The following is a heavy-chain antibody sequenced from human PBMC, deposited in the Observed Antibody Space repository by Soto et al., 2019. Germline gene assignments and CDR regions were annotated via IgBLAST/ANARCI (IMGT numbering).Heavy chain of an antibody. CDR1: GGSISSSSYY. CDR3: ARHQSHSSSYVDS. V-gene: IGHV4-39*01. Sequence: SETLSLTCTVSGGSISSSSYYWGWIRQPPGKRLERIGSIYYSGSTYYNPFLKSRVTISVDTSKNQFSLKLSSVTAADIAVYYCARHQSHSSSYVDSWGQGTLVTVSS. CDR2: IYYSGST. D-gene: IGHD6-13*01. J-gene: IGHJ5*01.